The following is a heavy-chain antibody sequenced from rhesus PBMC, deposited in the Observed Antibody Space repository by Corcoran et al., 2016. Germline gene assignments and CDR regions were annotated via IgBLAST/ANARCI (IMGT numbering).Heavy chain of an antibody. CDR1: GGSTSGGYG. V-gene: IGHV4S7*01. D-gene: IGHD3-16*01. CDR2: IFGSIGST. J-gene: IGHJ4*01. Sequence: QVQLQESGPGLVKPSETLSLPCAVSGGSTSGGYGCGWFRQPPGKGREWIGHIFGSIGSTYYNPSLKRRVTISRDTSKNQFSLKLSSVTAADTAVYYCVSDSGSYYPFDYWGQGVLVTVSS. CDR3: VSDSGSYYPFDY.